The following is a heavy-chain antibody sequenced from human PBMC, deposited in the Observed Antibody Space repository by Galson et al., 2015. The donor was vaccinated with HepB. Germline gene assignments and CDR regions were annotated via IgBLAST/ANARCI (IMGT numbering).Heavy chain of an antibody. V-gene: IGHV3-15*01. J-gene: IGHJ1*01. D-gene: IGHD2-8*01. Sequence: SLRLSCATSGFTFRHAWMSWVRQFPGKGLEWVGRIRNQADGATTDYGAPVKGRFAISRDDSKSMLYLEMNRLKTEDTAVYYCTTSRSPVVLFQDWGQGTLVSVSS. CDR1: GFTFRHAW. CDR3: TTSRSPVVLFQD. CDR2: IRNQADGATT.